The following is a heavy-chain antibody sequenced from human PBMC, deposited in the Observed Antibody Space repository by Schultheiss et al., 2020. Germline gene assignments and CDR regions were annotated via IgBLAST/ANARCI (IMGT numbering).Heavy chain of an antibody. J-gene: IGHJ4*02. CDR3: VRHAHGTFDY. CDR1: GFTFSSYA. CDR2: ISYDGSNK. D-gene: IGHD1-26*01. Sequence: GGSLRLSCAASGFTFSSYAMSWVRQAPGKGLEWVAVISYDGSNKYYADSVKGRFTISRDNSKNSLYLQMNSLRAEDTAVYFCVRHAHGTFDYWGQGTLVTVSS. V-gene: IGHV3-30-3*01.